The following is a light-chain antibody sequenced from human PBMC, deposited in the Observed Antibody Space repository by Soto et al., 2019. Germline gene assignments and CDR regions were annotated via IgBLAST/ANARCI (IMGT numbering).Light chain of an antibody. Sequence: DIHITQSPSTLSSSVVDRVTITCRASQSISSYLNWYQQKPGKAPKLLIYAASSLQSGVPSRFSGSGSGTDFTLTISSLQPEDFATYYCQQSYSTLLTFGGGTKVDIK. CDR3: QQSYSTLLT. V-gene: IGKV1-39*01. CDR1: QSISSY. CDR2: AAS. J-gene: IGKJ4*01.